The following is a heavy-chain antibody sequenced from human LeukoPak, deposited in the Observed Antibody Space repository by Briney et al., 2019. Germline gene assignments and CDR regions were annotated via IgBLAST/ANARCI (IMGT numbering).Heavy chain of an antibody. CDR2: ITDNGAHT. D-gene: IGHD2-2*01. V-gene: IGHV3-23*01. CDR1: GFTISNSA. Sequence: QTGGSLRLSCAASGFTISNSAMTWVRQAPGKGLDWVSIITDNGAHTFYADSVKGRFTISRDTSENTLYLQMNSLRADDTAVYYCATVGGSCSSSNCFAYFAYWGQGTLVTVSS. J-gene: IGHJ4*02. CDR3: ATVGGSCSSSNCFAYFAY.